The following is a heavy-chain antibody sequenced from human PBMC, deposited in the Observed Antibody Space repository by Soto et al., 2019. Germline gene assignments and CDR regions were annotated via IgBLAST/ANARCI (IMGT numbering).Heavy chain of an antibody. CDR3: ARGFDLQYGMDV. CDR1: GFTLSTYS. Sequence: EVQLVESGGGLIQRGGSLRLSCAASGFTLSTYSLNWVRQAPRKGLEWLSYISGSSNTIYYADSVKGRFTISRDNAKHSLYLQMNSLRDEDTAVYFCARGFDLQYGMDVWGQGTTVTVSS. V-gene: IGHV3-48*02. CDR2: ISGSSNTI. D-gene: IGHD3-10*01. J-gene: IGHJ6*02.